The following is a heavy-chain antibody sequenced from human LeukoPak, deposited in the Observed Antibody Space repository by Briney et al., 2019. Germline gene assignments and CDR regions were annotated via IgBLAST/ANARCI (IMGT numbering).Heavy chain of an antibody. J-gene: IGHJ4*02. V-gene: IGHV3-30*02. D-gene: IGHD1-26*01. Sequence: PGGSLRLSCAASGFTFSSYGMHWVRQAPGMGLEWVGFIRYDGSDKYYADSVKGRFTISRDNPKNTLYLQVNSLRAEDTAVYYCAKDSWEVGATSEIDYWGQGTLVTVSS. CDR2: IRYDGSDK. CDR3: AKDSWEVGATSEIDY. CDR1: GFTFSSYG.